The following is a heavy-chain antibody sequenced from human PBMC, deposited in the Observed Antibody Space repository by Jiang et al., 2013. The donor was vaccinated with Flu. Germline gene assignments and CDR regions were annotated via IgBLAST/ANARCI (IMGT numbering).Heavy chain of an antibody. V-gene: IGHV1-18*01. J-gene: IGHJ6*02. D-gene: IGHD4-17*01. CDR3: ARTKPTVTTPGAV. CDR2: ISAYNGNT. Sequence: EWMGWISAYNGNTNYAQKLQGRVTMTTDTSTSTAYMELRSLRSDDTAVYYCARTKPTVTTPGAVWGQGTTVTVSS.